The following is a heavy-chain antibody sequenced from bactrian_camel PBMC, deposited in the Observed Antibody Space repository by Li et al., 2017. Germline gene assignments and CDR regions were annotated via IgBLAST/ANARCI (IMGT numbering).Heavy chain of an antibody. CDR3: ATFSSKCHGGLCGTDFGY. D-gene: IGHD7*01. CDR1: TNTRITDC. CDR2: NGGAST. J-gene: IGHJ6*01. V-gene: IGHV3S1*01. Sequence: QVQLVESGGGSAQAGGSLRLSCAASTNTRITDCMGRFREREPVALIYNGGASTYYADSVKGRFTLSQDNAKNTVYLQMNSLKSEDTALYYCATFSSKCHGGLCGTDFGYWGQGTQVTVS.